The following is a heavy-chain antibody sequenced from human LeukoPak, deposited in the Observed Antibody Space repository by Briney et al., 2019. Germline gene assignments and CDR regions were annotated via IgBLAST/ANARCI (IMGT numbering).Heavy chain of an antibody. CDR1: GFTFSAYN. D-gene: IGHD6-13*01. CDR3: ARGWRAARIAAARLFDY. V-gene: IGHV3-48*02. CDR2: ISSSSNSI. J-gene: IGHJ4*02. Sequence: PGGSLRLSCAASGFTFSAYNMNWVRQAPGKGLEWVSYISSSSNSIHYADSVKGRFTISRDNAKNSLYLQMNSLRDEDTAVYYCARGWRAARIAAARLFDYWGQGTLVTVSS.